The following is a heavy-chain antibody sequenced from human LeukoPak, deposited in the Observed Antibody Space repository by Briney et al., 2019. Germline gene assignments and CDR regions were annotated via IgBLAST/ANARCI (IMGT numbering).Heavy chain of an antibody. V-gene: IGHV3-30*18. J-gene: IGHJ4*02. CDR2: ISYDGSNK. D-gene: IGHD2-15*01. CDR3: AKDLGYCSGGSCFSGDY. CDR1: GFTFSTYC. Sequence: GRSLRLSCAASGFTFSTYCMHWVRQAPGKGLEWVAVISYDGSNKYYADSVKGRLTIARDNSRHTLFLQMNSPRPEVTAVYYCAKDLGYCSGGSCFSGDYWGGGTLVSVSS.